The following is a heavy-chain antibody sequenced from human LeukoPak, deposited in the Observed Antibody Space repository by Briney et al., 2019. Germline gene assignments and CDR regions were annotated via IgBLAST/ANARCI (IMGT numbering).Heavy chain of an antibody. J-gene: IGHJ4*02. D-gene: IGHD3-9*01. V-gene: IGHV3-48*03. CDR3: ARDTLNGPFVISLDY. CDR2: ISSGGNVE. CDR1: GFTFSSYE. Sequence: GGSLRLSCAASGFTFSSYEMNWVRQAPGKGLEWVAHISSGGNVEYYLDSVRGRFTLSRDNAKSLLFLQMNSLRAEDTAVYYCARDTLNGPFVISLDYWGQGALVTVSS.